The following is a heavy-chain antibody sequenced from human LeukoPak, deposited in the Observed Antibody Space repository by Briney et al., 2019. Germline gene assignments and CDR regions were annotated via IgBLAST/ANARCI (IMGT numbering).Heavy chain of an antibody. V-gene: IGHV3-23*01. CDR3: AKGGGELGSGSLDY. CDR2: ISGSGGST. CDR1: GFTFSSYA. J-gene: IGHJ4*02. D-gene: IGHD3-10*01. Sequence: GGSLRLSCAASGFTFSSYAMSWVRQAPGKGLEWVSAISGSGGSTYYADSVKGRFTISGDNSKNTLYLQMKSLTTEDTAVYYCAKGGGELGSGSLDYWGQGTLVTVSS.